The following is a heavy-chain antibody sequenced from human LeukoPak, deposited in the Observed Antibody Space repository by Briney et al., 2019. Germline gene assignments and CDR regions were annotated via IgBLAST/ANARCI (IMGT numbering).Heavy chain of an antibody. Sequence: GGSLRLSCAASGFTFSSYWMSWVRQAPGKGLEWVANINLDGSEKYYVDSVKGRFTISRDNAKNSLYLQMDSLRAEDTAVYYCVRAVRAALNYWGQGTLVTVSS. J-gene: IGHJ4*02. D-gene: IGHD6-25*01. CDR1: GFTFSSYW. CDR2: INLDGSEK. V-gene: IGHV3-7*01. CDR3: VRAVRAALNY.